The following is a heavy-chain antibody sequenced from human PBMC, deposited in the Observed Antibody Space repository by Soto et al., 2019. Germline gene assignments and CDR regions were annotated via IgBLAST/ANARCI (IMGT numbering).Heavy chain of an antibody. CDR2: IYHSGST. CDR1: GGSISSGGYS. V-gene: IGHV4-30-2*01. J-gene: IGHJ4*02. Sequence: PSETLSLTCAVSGGSISSGGYSWSWIRHPPGKGLEWIGYIYHSGSTYYNPSLKSRVTISVDRSKNQFSLKLSSVTAADTAVYYCARSLTSSGETYYFDYWGQGTLVTVSS. D-gene: IGHD3-22*01. CDR3: ARSLTSSGETYYFDY.